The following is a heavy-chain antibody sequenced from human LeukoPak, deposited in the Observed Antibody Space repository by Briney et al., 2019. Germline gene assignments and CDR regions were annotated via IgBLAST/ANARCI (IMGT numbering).Heavy chain of an antibody. CDR3: AKDVSLGYCSGGSCSAHFDY. D-gene: IGHD2-15*01. CDR1: GSTFDDYA. V-gene: IGHV3-9*03. J-gene: IGHJ4*02. CDR2: ISWNSGSI. Sequence: GGSLRLSCAASGSTFDDYAMHWVRQAPGKGLEWVSGISWNSGSIGYADSVKGRFTISRDNAKNSLYLQMNSLRAEDMALYYCAKDVSLGYCSGGSCSAHFDYWGQGTLVIVSS.